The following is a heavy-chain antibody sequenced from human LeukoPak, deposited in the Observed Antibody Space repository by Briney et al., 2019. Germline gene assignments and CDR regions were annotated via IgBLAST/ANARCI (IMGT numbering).Heavy chain of an antibody. Sequence: GGSLRLSCAASGFTVSNNYMSWIRQAPGKGLEWVSYISSSGNTTKNADSVKGRFTISRDNAKNSLYLQMNSLGAEDTAVYYCARGADNYGYIFDYWGQGTLVTVSS. CDR2: ISSSGNTT. CDR3: ARGADNYGYIFDY. D-gene: IGHD5-18*01. CDR1: GFTVSNNY. V-gene: IGHV3-11*04. J-gene: IGHJ4*02.